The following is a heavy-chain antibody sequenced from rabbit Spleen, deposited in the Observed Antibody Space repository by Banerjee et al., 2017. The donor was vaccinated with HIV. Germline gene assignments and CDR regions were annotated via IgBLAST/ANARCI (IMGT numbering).Heavy chain of an antibody. D-gene: IGHD8-1*01. CDR3: ARDTGSSFSSYGMDL. V-gene: IGHV1S45*01. CDR2: IYTGSSGGT. J-gene: IGHJ6*01. Sequence: EQLEESGGGLVKPEGSLTLTCTASGFDFSSNYYMCWVRQAPGKGLEWIACIYTGSSGGTYYANWATGRFTCSKTSSTTVTLQMTSLTAADTATYFCARDTGSSFSSYGMDLWGPGTLVTVS. CDR1: GFDFSSNYY.